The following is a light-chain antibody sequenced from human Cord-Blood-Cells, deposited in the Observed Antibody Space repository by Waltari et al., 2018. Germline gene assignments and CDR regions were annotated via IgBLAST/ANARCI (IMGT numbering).Light chain of an antibody. CDR3: QQYDNLPLFT. J-gene: IGKJ3*01. CDR2: DAS. CDR1: QDISHY. V-gene: IGKV1-33*01. Sequence: DIQMTQSPSSLSASVGDRVTTTCQASQDISHYLNWYQQKPGKAPKLLIYDASNLETGVPSRFSGSGSGTDFTFTISSLQPEDIATYYCQQYDNLPLFTFGPGTKVDIK.